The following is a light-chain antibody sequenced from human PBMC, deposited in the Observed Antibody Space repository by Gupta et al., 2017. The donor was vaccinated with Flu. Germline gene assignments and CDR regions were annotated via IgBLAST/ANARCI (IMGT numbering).Light chain of an antibody. Sequence: QSALTQPASVSGSPGQSITISCTGTSSDVGSYNLVSWYQQHPGKALKLMIYESSKRPSGVSNRFSGSKSGNTASLTISGLQAEDDADYYCCSYAGSDTYVFGTGTKVTVL. V-gene: IGLV2-23*01. CDR3: CSYAGSDTYV. CDR2: ESS. CDR1: SSDVGSYNL. J-gene: IGLJ1*01.